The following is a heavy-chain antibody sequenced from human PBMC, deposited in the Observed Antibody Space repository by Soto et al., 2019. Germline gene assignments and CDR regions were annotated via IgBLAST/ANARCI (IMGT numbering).Heavy chain of an antibody. CDR2: INHSGST. CDR1: GGSFSGYY. D-gene: IGHD6-19*01. CDR3: ARGEGRIAVAGTKAEYFQH. Sequence: QVQLQQWGAGLLKPSETLSLTCAVYGGSFSGYYWSWIRQPPGKGLEWIGEINHSGSTNYNPSLKSRVTISVDMSKNQFSLKLSSVTAADTAVYYCARGEGRIAVAGTKAEYFQHWGQGTLVTVSS. J-gene: IGHJ1*01. V-gene: IGHV4-34*01.